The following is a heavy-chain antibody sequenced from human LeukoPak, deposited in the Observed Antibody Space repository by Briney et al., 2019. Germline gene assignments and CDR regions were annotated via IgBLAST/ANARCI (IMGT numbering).Heavy chain of an antibody. D-gene: IGHD6-19*01. CDR3: ARALAVTGTGGFDP. CDR2: ISGSGGST. J-gene: IGHJ5*02. CDR1: GFTFSSYA. Sequence: GGSLRLSCAASGFTFSSYAMSWVRQAPGKGLEWVSAISGSGGSTYYADSVKGRFTISRDNAKNTLYLQMNSLRAEDTAVYYCARALAVTGTGGFDPWGQGTLVTVSS. V-gene: IGHV3-23*01.